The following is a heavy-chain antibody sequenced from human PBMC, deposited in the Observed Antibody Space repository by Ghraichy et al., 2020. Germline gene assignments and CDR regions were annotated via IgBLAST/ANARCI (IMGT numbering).Heavy chain of an antibody. D-gene: IGHD6-6*01. CDR3: SVDREYRTSSGDFGKYFDL. V-gene: IGHV3-49*04. Sequence: GESLNISCTTSGFNFADCAMSWVRQAPGKGLEWVGFITSNTYGGTTAYASSVKGRFTISRDDSKSIAYLQMNSLKSDDTALYYCSVDREYRTSSGDFGKYFDLWGRGTQVSVSS. CDR2: ITSNTYGGTT. J-gene: IGHJ2*01. CDR1: GFNFADCA.